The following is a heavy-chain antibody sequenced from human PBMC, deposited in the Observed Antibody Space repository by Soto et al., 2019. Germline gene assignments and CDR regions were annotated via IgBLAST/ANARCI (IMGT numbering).Heavy chain of an antibody. CDR3: AREGLGGDFWSGYYSGHYFDY. D-gene: IGHD3-3*01. CDR2: VSNSGSIV. Sequence: EVQLVEAGGGLVQPGGSLRLSCAASGFSFSSYEMNCVRQAPGKGLEWVSCVSNSGSIVYYADSVKGRLTISRDNAKNSLYLQMNSLRAEDTAVYYCAREGLGGDFWSGYYSGHYFDYWGQGTLVTVSS. J-gene: IGHJ4*02. CDR1: GFSFSSYE. V-gene: IGHV3-48*03.